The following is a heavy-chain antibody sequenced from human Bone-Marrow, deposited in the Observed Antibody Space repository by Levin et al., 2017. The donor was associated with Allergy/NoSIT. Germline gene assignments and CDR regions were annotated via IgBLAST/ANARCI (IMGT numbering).Heavy chain of an antibody. V-gene: IGHV3-15*05. Sequence: GGSLRLSCAGSGFTFSHAYMGWVRQAPGKGLEWVGPIKSKTDGGTTDYITPVKGRFTISRDDSKDTVYLQMENLTSEDTAVYYCTSYRIDYWGQGTLVTVSS. CDR1: GFTFSHAY. CDR3: TSYRIDY. CDR2: IKSKTDGGTT. J-gene: IGHJ4*02.